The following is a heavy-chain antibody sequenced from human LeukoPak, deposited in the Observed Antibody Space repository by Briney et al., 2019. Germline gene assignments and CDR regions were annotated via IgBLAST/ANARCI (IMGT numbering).Heavy chain of an antibody. Sequence: PSETLSLTCTVSGGSISSSSYYWGWIRQPPGKGLEWIGSIYYSGSTYYNPSLKSRVTISVDTSKNQFSLKLSSVTAADTAVYYCARDGPYDILTGYRAFDYWGQGTLVTVSS. V-gene: IGHV4-39*07. J-gene: IGHJ4*02. D-gene: IGHD3-9*01. CDR3: ARDGPYDILTGYRAFDY. CDR2: IYYSGST. CDR1: GGSISSSSYY.